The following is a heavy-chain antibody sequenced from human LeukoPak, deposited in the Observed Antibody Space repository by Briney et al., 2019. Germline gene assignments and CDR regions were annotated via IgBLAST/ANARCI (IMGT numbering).Heavy chain of an antibody. D-gene: IGHD3-16*01. CDR2: IYYSGST. J-gene: IGHJ3*02. CDR3: ARGYVHFDI. CDR1: GGSISSSSYY. Sequence: PSETLSLTCTVSGGSISSSSYYWGWIRQPPGRGLEWIGSIYYSGSTYYNPSLKSRVTISVDTSKNQFSLKVSSVTAADTAVYYCARGYVHFDIWGQGTMVTVSS. V-gene: IGHV4-39*01.